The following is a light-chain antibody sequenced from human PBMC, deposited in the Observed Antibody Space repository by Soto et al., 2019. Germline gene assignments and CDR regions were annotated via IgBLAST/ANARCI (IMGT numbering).Light chain of an antibody. J-gene: IGKJ1*01. CDR3: QPYGSKST. V-gene: IGKV3-20*01. Sequence: QSPAAVAVYAGERITITFRTSHSVNSHVAWYQQKPGQAPRLLIYGASSGATGIPDRFGVSASGTDFTLTISRLEPDGFAVYYCQPYGSKSTFGQGTKVDIK. CDR1: HSVNSH. CDR2: GAS.